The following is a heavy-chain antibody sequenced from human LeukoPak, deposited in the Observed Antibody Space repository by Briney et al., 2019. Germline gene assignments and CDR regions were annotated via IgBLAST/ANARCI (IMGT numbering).Heavy chain of an antibody. J-gene: IGHJ4*02. CDR3: ARGGRGYCTSSSCYFDY. D-gene: IGHD2-2*01. CDR1: GDSVSSTA. CDR2: KYYRSKWYN. Sequence: SQTLSLTCAISGDSVSSTAWNWIRQYPSKGLEWLGRKYYRSKWYNDYAVSVKSRITINPDTSKNQFSLQLHSVTPEDTAVYYCARGGRGYCTSSSCYFDYWGQGTLVTVSS. V-gene: IGHV6-1*01.